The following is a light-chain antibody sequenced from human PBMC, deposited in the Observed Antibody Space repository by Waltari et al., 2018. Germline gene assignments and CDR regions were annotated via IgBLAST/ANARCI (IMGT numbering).Light chain of an antibody. CDR2: GVN. J-gene: IGLJ2*01. V-gene: IGLV1-40*01. CDR3: QSYDTSLSVV. Sequence: QSVLTQPPSVSGAPGPRVTISCPGRGSNIGAGYDTPWYPLLPGKAPRLLIYGVNTRPLGVPDRFFGSQSGTSASLAITGLQAEDEGDYYCQSYDTSLSVVFGGGTKLTVL. CDR1: GSNIGAGYD.